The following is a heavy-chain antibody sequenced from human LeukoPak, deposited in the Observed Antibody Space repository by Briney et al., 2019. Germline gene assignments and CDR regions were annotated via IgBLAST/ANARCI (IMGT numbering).Heavy chain of an antibody. CDR3: AGTGLFFDY. J-gene: IGHJ4*02. CDR2: MYYSGGT. D-gene: IGHD7-27*01. V-gene: IGHV4-59*01. Sequence: SETLSLTCTVSGASISGYYWSWIRQPPGKGLEWIGHMYYSGGTTYNPSLKSRVSISLDTSKKHFSLKLSSVTAADTAVYYCAGTGLFFDYWSQGTLVTVSS. CDR1: GASISGYY.